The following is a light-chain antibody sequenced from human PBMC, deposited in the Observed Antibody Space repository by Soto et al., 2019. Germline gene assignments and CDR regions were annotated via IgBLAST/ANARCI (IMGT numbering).Light chain of an antibody. CDR1: ESVNSRY. J-gene: IGKJ1*01. CDR3: QQYGSSRT. CDR2: GAS. Sequence: EIVLTQSPGTLSLSPGERAPLSCRASESVNSRYLAWYQQKPGQAPRLLIYGASSRATGIPDRFSGSGSGTDFTLTISRLEPEDFVVYYCQQYGSSRTFGQGTKVDIK. V-gene: IGKV3-20*01.